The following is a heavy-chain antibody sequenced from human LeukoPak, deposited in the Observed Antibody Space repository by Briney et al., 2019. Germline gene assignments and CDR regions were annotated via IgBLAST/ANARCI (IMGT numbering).Heavy chain of an antibody. D-gene: IGHD2-2*01. Sequence: PGGSLRLSCAASGFTFSSYSMNWVRQAPGKGLEWVSSISSSSSYIYYADSVKGRFTISRDNAKNSLYLQMNSLRAEDTAVYYCARIGYCSSTSCPTEPFDYWGQGTLVTVSS. V-gene: IGHV3-21*01. CDR2: ISSSSSYI. CDR3: ARIGYCSSTSCPTEPFDY. J-gene: IGHJ4*02. CDR1: GFTFSSYS.